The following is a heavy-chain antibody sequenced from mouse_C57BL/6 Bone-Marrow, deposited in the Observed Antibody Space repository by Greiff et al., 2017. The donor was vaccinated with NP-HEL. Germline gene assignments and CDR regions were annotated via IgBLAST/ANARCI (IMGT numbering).Heavy chain of an antibody. CDR2: IYPSDSET. CDR1: GYTFTSYW. J-gene: IGHJ3*01. V-gene: IGHV1-61*01. Sequence: VQLQQPGAELVRPGSSVKLSCKASGYTFTSYWMDWVKQRPGQGLEWIGNIYPSDSETHYNQKFKDKATLTVDKSSSTAYMQLSSLTSEDSAVYYCARHYYGSSPWFADWGQGTLVTVSA. CDR3: ARHYYGSSPWFAD. D-gene: IGHD1-1*01.